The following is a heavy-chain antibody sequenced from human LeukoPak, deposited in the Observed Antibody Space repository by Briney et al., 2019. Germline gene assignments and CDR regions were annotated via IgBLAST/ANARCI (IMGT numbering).Heavy chain of an antibody. CDR3: ARANFLYCSSSTCLFDY. CDR2: INPNDGDT. D-gene: IGHD2-2*01. J-gene: IGHJ4*02. CDR1: GYTFTDYY. V-gene: IGHV1-2*02. Sequence: GASVKVSCKASGYTFTDYYMHWVRQAPGHGFEWMGWINPNDGDTNYAQKFRGRVTMTRDTSISTAHMEVSRLRSDDTAVYYCARANFLYCSSSTCLFDYWGQGTLVTVSS.